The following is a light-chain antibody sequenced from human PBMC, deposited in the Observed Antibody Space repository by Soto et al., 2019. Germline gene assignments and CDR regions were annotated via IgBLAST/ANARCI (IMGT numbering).Light chain of an antibody. CDR1: SSDVGGYNY. Sequence: QSALTQPASVSGSPGQSITISCTGTSSDVGGYNYVSWYQQYPGKAPKLMIYEVSNRPSGVSNRFSGSKSGNTASLTISGLQTEDEDDYYCSSYTSSGTWVFGGGTKLTVL. J-gene: IGLJ3*02. CDR3: SSYTSSGTWV. CDR2: EVS. V-gene: IGLV2-14*01.